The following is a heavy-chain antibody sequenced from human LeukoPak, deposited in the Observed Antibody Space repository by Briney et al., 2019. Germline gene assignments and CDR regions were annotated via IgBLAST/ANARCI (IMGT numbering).Heavy chain of an antibody. D-gene: IGHD1-1*01. CDR1: GYTFTGYY. CDR3: ARYWAGTMSPYDAFDI. V-gene: IGHV1-2*02. Sequence: ASVKVSCKASGYTFTGYYMHWVRQAPGQGLEWMGWINPNSGGTNYAQKLQGRVTMTRDTSISTAYMELSRLSSDDTAVYYCARYWAGTMSPYDAFDIWGQGTMVTVSS. J-gene: IGHJ3*02. CDR2: INPNSGGT.